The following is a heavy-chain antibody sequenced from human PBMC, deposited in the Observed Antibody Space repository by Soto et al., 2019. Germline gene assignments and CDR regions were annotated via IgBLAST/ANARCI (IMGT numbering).Heavy chain of an antibody. CDR3: ARSRSVLRFLEWLFLLDY. CDR2: INPNSGGT. Sequence: ASVKVSCKASGYTFTGYYMHWVRQAPGQGLEWMGWINPNSGGTNYAQKFQGRVTMTRDTSISTAYMELSRLRSDDTAVYYCARSRSVLRFLEWLFLLDYWGQGTLVTVS. D-gene: IGHD3-3*01. J-gene: IGHJ4*02. V-gene: IGHV1-2*02. CDR1: GYTFTGYY.